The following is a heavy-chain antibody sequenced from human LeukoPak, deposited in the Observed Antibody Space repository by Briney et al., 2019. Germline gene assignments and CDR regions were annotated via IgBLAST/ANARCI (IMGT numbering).Heavy chain of an antibody. CDR3: AGLLGRVGDYCDY. V-gene: IGHV5-51*01. Sequence: GESLKISCKGSGYSFTSYWIAWVRQMPGKDLEWMGIIYPGDSDTRYSPSFQGQVTISADKSISTAYLQWSSLKASDTAVYYCAGLLGRVGDYCDYWGQGTLVTVSS. D-gene: IGHD4-17*01. J-gene: IGHJ4*02. CDR1: GYSFTSYW. CDR2: IYPGDSDT.